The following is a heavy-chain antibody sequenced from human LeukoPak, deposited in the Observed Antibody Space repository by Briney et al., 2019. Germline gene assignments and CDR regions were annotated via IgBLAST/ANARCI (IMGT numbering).Heavy chain of an antibody. V-gene: IGHV1-69*05. Sequence: GSSVTVSCLACGGTFSRYSISWVRQAAGQGVAGMDWLIPFFGTANYAQKVQGRVTITTDESTSTAYTELSSLRSEDTAVYYCARGVVVPAANYYYYYMDVWGKGTTVTVSS. J-gene: IGHJ6*03. D-gene: IGHD2-2*01. CDR3: ARGVVVPAANYYYYYMDV. CDR1: GGTFSRYS. CDR2: LIPFFGTA.